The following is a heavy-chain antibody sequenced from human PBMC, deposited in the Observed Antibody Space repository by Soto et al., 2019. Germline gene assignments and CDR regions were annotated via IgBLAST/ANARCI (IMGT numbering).Heavy chain of an antibody. V-gene: IGHV3-48*01. Sequence: GGSLRLSCAASEFTFSSYSMYWVRQVPGKGLEWVSYIGGTGSTIYYADSVKGRFTISRDNAKNSLYLQMNSLRVEDTAVYFCARKLYGSGSYYIDYWGQGTLVTVSS. J-gene: IGHJ4*02. CDR3: ARKLYGSGSYYIDY. D-gene: IGHD3-10*01. CDR1: EFTFSSYS. CDR2: IGGTGSTI.